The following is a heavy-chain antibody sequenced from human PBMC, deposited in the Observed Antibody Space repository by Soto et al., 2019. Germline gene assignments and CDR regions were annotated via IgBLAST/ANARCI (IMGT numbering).Heavy chain of an antibody. V-gene: IGHV4-39*01. CDR3: ARLHALDAYYDILTGYFPFDY. CDR2: IYYSGST. D-gene: IGHD3-9*01. CDR1: GGSISSSSYY. Sequence: SETLSLTCTVSGGSISSSSYYWGWIRQPPGKGLEWFGSIYYSGSTYYNPSLKSRVTISVDTSKNQFSLKLSSVTAADTAVYYCARLHALDAYYDILTGYFPFDYWGQGTLVTVSS. J-gene: IGHJ4*02.